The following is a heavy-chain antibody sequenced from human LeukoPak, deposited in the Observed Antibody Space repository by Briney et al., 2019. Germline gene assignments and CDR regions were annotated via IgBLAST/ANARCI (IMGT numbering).Heavy chain of an antibody. V-gene: IGHV3-23*01. CDR3: AKDGSWGDYYFYFYIDV. Sequence: GGSLRLSCEASGFTFSNSAMSWVRQAPGKGLEWVSGISASGHYTYNADSAKGRFTISRNNSKNTLYPQMSSLRDEDTALYYCAKDGSWGDYYFYFYIDVWGKGTTVTVSS. J-gene: IGHJ6*03. CDR2: ISASGHYT. D-gene: IGHD3-16*01. CDR1: GFTFSNSA.